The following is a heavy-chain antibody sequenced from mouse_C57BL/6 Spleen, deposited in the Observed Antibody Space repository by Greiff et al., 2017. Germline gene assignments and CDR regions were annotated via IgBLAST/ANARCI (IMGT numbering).Heavy chain of an antibody. V-gene: IGHV1-72*01. D-gene: IGHD2-2*01. CDR1: GFTFTSYW. J-gene: IGHJ1*03. CDR2: IDPNSGGT. CDR3: DSYGNDNWDFEV. Sequence: VQLQQPGAELVQPGASVKLSCTASGFTFTSYWMHWVKQRPGRGLEWIGRIDPNSGGTKYNEKFKSKATLTVDKPASTAYMQLSSLTSEDSAVYYCDSYGNDNWDFEVWGTGTTVTVSS.